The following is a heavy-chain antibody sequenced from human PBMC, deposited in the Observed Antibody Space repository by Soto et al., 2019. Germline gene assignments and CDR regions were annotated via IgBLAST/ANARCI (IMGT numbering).Heavy chain of an antibody. V-gene: IGHV1-18*01. Sequence: ASVKVSCKASGYTFNSYGISWVRQAPGQGLEWLGWISPYNDDTKYAQRLQGRVTMSTDTSSRTAYMHLRSLRSDDTAVYFCARGGYYDSSGSRNYHYYGMDVWGQGTTVTVSS. CDR2: ISPYNDDT. J-gene: IGHJ6*02. D-gene: IGHD3-22*01. CDR3: ARGGYYDSSGSRNYHYYGMDV. CDR1: GYTFNSYG.